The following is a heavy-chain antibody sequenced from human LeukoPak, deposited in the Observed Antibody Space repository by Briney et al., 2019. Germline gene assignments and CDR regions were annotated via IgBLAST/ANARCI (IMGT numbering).Heavy chain of an antibody. J-gene: IGHJ4*02. Sequence: SETLSLTCTVSGGSISRYYWSWIRQPPGKGLEWIGYIYYSGSTNYNPSLKSRVTISVDTSKNQFSLKLSSVTAADTAVYYCARVSYDSSGYFIDYWGQGTLVTVSS. CDR2: IYYSGST. CDR1: GGSISRYY. V-gene: IGHV4-59*01. CDR3: ARVSYDSSGYFIDY. D-gene: IGHD3-22*01.